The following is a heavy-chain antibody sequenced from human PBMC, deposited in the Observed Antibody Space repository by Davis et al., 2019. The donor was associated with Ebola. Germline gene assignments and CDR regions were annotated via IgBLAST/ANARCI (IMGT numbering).Heavy chain of an antibody. D-gene: IGHD3-22*01. CDR1: GGTFSSYA. J-gene: IGHJ4*02. CDR3: ARDRYSDGSGYFFEQSH. Sequence: SVKVSCKASGGTFSSYAISWVRQAPRQGLEWMGGIIPIFGTANYAQRFQGRVTITADESTSTAYMELSSLRSEDTAMYYCARDRYSDGSGYFFEQSHWGQGTLVTVSS. V-gene: IGHV1-69*13. CDR2: IIPIFGTA.